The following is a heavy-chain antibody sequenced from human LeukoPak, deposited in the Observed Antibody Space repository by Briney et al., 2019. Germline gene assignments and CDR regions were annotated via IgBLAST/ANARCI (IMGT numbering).Heavy chain of an antibody. J-gene: IGHJ3*02. CDR1: GGSISGYY. V-gene: IGHV4-59*08. Sequence: SETLSLTCTVSGGSISGYYWSWIRQPPGKGLEWIGYIPYSGSTTYNPSLKSRVTISVDTSKNQFSLKLSSVTAADTAVYYCARQYYDILTGYAFDIWGQGTMVTVSS. D-gene: IGHD3-9*01. CDR3: ARQYYDILTGYAFDI. CDR2: IPYSGST.